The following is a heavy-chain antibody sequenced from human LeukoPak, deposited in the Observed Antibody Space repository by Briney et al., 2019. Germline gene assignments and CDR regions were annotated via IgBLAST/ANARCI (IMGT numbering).Heavy chain of an antibody. CDR3: AKDLDSSSSPGGFDY. D-gene: IGHD6-6*01. CDR2: ISWDGGST. Sequence: PGGSLRLSCAASGFTFDDYAMHWVRQAPGKGLEWVSLISWDGGSTYYADSVKGRFTISRDNSNNSLYLQMNSLRAEDTALYYCAKDLDSSSSPGGFDYWGQGTLVTVSS. CDR1: GFTFDDYA. J-gene: IGHJ4*02. V-gene: IGHV3-43D*04.